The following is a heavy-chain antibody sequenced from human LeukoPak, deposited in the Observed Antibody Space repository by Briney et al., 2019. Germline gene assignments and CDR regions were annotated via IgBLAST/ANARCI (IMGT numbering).Heavy chain of an antibody. CDR3: ARHPDRVVAYFDY. CDR2: IYYSGST. J-gene: IGHJ4*02. D-gene: IGHD2-15*01. V-gene: IGHV4-61*08. Sequence: SQTLSLTCTVSGGSISSGGYYWSWIRQPPGKGLEWIGYIYYSGSTNYNPSLKSRVTISVDTSKNQFSLKLSSVTAADTAVYYCARHPDRVVAYFDYWGQGTLVTVSS. CDR1: GGSISSGGYY.